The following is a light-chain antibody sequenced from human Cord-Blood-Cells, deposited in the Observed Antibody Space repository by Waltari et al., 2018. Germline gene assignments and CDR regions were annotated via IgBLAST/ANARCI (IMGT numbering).Light chain of an antibody. CDR2: APS. V-gene: IGKV1-9*01. J-gene: IGKJ4*01. CDR3: QQLNSYPT. CDR1: QGISSY. Sequence: IQFTHPPPLLPASVGDRVPITCRASQGISSYLAWYQQKPGKAPKLLIYAPSTLQSGVPSRVSGSGSGTEFTLTISSLQPEDFATYYCQQLNSYPTFGGGTKVEIK.